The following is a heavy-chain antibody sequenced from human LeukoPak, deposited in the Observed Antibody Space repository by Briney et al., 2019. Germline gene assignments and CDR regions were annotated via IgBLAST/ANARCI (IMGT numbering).Heavy chain of an antibody. CDR1: GVSVSDYS. Sequence: PSETLSLTCAVHGVSVSDYSWSWIRQSPGKGLEWIGEIFQSTYTNYNPSLKSRVTISADRSENQFSLSMTSVSAGDTAVYYCARIRCGHTESMGYNYWGQGTLVSVSS. D-gene: IGHD2-21*01. J-gene: IGHJ4*02. CDR2: IFQSTYT. CDR3: ARIRCGHTESMGYNY. V-gene: IGHV4-34*12.